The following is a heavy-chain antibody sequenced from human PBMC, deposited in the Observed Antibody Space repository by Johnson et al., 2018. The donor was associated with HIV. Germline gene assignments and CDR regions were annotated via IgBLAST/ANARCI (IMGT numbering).Heavy chain of an antibody. J-gene: IGHJ3*02. CDR1: GFSFSDYY. Sequence: VHLVESGGGLVKPGGSLRLSCAASGFSFSDYYMTWIRQAPGKGLEFVSYISSSGSTIYYADSVKGRFTISRDNAKNSMYLQMNSLRAEDTAVYYCARDGAADNAFDIWGQGTMVTVSS. CDR3: ARDGAADNAFDI. CDR2: ISSSGSTI. V-gene: IGHV3-11*04. D-gene: IGHD3-16*01.